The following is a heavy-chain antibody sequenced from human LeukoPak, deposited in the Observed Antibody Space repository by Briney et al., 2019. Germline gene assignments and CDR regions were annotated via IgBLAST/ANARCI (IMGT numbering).Heavy chain of an antibody. CDR3: AKSPADYGDDLFDC. CDR1: GFTFSGSA. Sequence: PGGSLKLSCAASGFTFSGSAMHWVRQASGKGLEWVGRIRSKANSYATAYAASVKGRFTISRDDSKNTLYLQMNSLRAEDTAVYYCAKSPADYGDDLFDCWGQGTLVTVSS. V-gene: IGHV3-73*01. CDR2: IRSKANSYAT. J-gene: IGHJ4*02. D-gene: IGHD4-17*01.